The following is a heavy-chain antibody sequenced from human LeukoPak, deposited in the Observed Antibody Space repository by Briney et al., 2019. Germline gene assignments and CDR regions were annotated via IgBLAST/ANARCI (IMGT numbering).Heavy chain of an antibody. Sequence: PSGTLSLTCGVSGGSLSGTNWWSGVRQPPGQGLEWIGEITLAGQTNYNPSLNGRFTISMDKSSNQLSLHLTSVPAADTATYFCSGESGPCCHFGYWGQGTLVIVSS. J-gene: IGHJ4*02. D-gene: IGHD1-26*01. CDR1: GGSLSGTNW. V-gene: IGHV4-4*02. CDR3: SGESGPCCHFGY. CDR2: ITLAGQT.